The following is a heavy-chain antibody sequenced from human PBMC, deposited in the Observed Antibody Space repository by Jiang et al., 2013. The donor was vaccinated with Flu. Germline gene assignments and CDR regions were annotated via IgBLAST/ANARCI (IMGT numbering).Heavy chain of an antibody. V-gene: IGHV5-10-1*01. Sequence: GAEVKKPGESLRISCKGSGYSFTSYWISWVRQMPGKGLEWMGRIDPSDSYTNYSPSFQGHVTISADKSISTAYLQWSSLKASDTAMYYCARQQYDSSGYYYWFDPWGQGTLVTVSS. J-gene: IGHJ5*02. CDR3: ARQQYDSSGYYYWFDP. CDR2: IDPSDSYT. CDR1: GYSFTSYW. D-gene: IGHD3-22*01.